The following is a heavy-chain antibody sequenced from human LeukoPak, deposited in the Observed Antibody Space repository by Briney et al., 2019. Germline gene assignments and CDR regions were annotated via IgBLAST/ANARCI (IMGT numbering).Heavy chain of an antibody. D-gene: IGHD3-3*01. CDR2: IYYSGNT. CDR1: GGSFSGYY. J-gene: IGHJ5*02. V-gene: IGHV4-34*01. Sequence: SETLSLTCAVYGGSFSGYYWGWIRQPPGKGLEWIGNIYYSGNTFYNPSLESRVTISLDTSKNQFSLKLSSVTAADTAVYYCARVAFGVTDPWGQGTLVTVAS. CDR3: ARVAFGVTDP.